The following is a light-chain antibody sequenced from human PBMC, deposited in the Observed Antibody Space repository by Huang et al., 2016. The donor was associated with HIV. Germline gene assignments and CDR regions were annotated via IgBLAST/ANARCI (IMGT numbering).Light chain of an antibody. CDR2: GAS. CDR1: QSVSSN. V-gene: IGKV3-15*01. Sequence: EIVMTQSPATLSVSPGERATLSCRASQSVSSNLAWYQQKPGQAPRLRIYGASTRATDIPARFSGSGSGTEFTLTISSLQSEDFAVYYCQQYNNWPPFTFGPGTKVDIK. CDR3: QQYNNWPPFT. J-gene: IGKJ3*01.